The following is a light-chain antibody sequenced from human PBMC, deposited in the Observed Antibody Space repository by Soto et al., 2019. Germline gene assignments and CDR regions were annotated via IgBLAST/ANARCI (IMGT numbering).Light chain of an antibody. CDR2: KAS. V-gene: IGKV1-5*03. CDR3: QQYNSYPST. CDR1: QSIGSW. Sequence: DNQMTQSPSTLSASLGDRVTITCRASQSIGSWLAWYKQTPGEAPKLLIYKASSLESGVPSRFSGSGSGTEFPLTISSLQPDDFATYYCQQYNSYPSTLGQGTKLDIK. J-gene: IGKJ2*01.